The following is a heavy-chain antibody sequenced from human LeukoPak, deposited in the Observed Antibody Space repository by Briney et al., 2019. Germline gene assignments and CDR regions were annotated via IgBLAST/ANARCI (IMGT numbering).Heavy chain of an antibody. D-gene: IGHD4-11*01. CDR2: IIPILGIA. V-gene: IGHV1-69*02. Sequence: SVKVSCKASGGTFSSYTISWVRQPPGQGLEWMGRIIPILGIANYAQKFQGRVTITADNSTSTAYMELSSLRSEDTAVYYCASWDHYSNYEAMDVWGKGTTVTVSS. CDR1: GGTFSSYT. CDR3: ASWDHYSNYEAMDV. J-gene: IGHJ6*04.